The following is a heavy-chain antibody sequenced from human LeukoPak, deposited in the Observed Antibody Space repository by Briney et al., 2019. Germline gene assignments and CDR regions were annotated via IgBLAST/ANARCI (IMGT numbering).Heavy chain of an antibody. CDR2: ITGGGATT. CDR3: AKIRPCSSASCYGDPSPFEY. D-gene: IGHD2-2*01. Sequence: GGSLRLSCAASGFTFSSYAMSWVRQAPGKGLEWVSAITGGGATTYYGDSLKGRFTISRDNSKNTLYLHMNSLRAEDTAVYYSAKIRPCSSASCYGDPSPFEYWGQGTLVTVSS. CDR1: GFTFSSYA. V-gene: IGHV3-23*01. J-gene: IGHJ4*02.